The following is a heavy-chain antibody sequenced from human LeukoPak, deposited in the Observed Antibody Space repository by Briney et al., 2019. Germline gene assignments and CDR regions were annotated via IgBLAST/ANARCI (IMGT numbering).Heavy chain of an antibody. CDR3: ARVAAAGPWDV. CDR1: GFTFSSYS. CDR2: ISSSSSYI. V-gene: IGHV3-21*01. J-gene: IGHJ6*04. Sequence: GGSLRLSCAASGFTFSSYSMNLVRQAPGKGLEWVSSISSSSSYIYYADSVKGRFTISRDNAKNSLYLQMNSLRAEDTVVYYCARVAAAGPWDVWGKGTTVTVSS. D-gene: IGHD6-13*01.